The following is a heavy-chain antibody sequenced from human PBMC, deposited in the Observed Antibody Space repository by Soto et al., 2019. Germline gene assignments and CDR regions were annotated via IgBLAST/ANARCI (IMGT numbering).Heavy chain of an antibody. CDR3: AMAAAQSGWFDX. J-gene: IGHJ5*02. Sequence: QNLSLTCSISGDSVSSNSAAWNWIRQSPSIGLEWLGSRYYRSKWYNDYEVSLKSRININPDTSKNQFSLQLNSVTPEDTAVYYCAMAAAQSGWFDXWGQGTLVTVSX. D-gene: IGHD6-13*01. CDR2: RYYRSKWYN. V-gene: IGHV6-1*01. CDR1: GDSVSSNSAA.